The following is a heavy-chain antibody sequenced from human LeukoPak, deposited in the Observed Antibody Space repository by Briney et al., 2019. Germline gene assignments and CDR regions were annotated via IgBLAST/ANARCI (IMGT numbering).Heavy chain of an antibody. CDR3: ARGVTGTHGLDWFDP. CDR2: ISSSGSTI. D-gene: IGHD1-20*01. Sequence: PGGSLRLSCAASGFTFSSYEMNWVRQAPGKGLEWVSYISSSGSTIYYADSVKGRFTISRDNAKNSLYLQMNSLRAEDTAVYYCARGVTGTHGLDWFDPWGQGTLVTVSS. V-gene: IGHV3-48*03. CDR1: GFTFSSYE. J-gene: IGHJ5*02.